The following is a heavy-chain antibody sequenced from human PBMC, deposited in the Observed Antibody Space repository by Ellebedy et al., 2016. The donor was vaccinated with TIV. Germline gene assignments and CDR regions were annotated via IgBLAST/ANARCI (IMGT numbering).Heavy chain of an antibody. D-gene: IGHD3-22*01. CDR3: ARASNQWLSV. J-gene: IGHJ6*02. CDR1: GFTFSSYS. Sequence: GESLKISXAASGFTFSSYSMNWVRQAPGKGLEWVSSISSSSSYIYYADSVKGRFTISRDNAKNSLYLQMNSLRAEDTAVYYCARASNQWLSVWGQGTTVTVSS. CDR2: ISSSSSYI. V-gene: IGHV3-21*01.